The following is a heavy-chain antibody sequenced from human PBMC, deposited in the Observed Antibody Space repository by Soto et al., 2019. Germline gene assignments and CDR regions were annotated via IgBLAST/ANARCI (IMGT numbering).Heavy chain of an antibody. J-gene: IGHJ4*02. Sequence: GGSLRLSCVVSGFTFSSYSMNWVRQAPGKGLEWISIIGGSRNYTYYADSVKGRFTISRDNAKNSLYLQMNSLRAEDTAVYYCARPYCTNGVCYEGYWGQGTLVTVSS. V-gene: IGHV3-21*03. CDR2: IGGSRNYT. CDR3: ARPYCTNGVCYEGY. D-gene: IGHD2-8*01. CDR1: GFTFSSYS.